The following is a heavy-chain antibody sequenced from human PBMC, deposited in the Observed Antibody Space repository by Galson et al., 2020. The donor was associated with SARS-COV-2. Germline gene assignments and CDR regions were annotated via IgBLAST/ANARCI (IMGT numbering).Heavy chain of an antibody. CDR3: ARDFGVDGYNPADY. CDR2: ISYDGSRE. Sequence: GGSLRLSCVASGFTLRSYGMHWVRQAPGKGLEWVGVISYDGSREYYADSVKGRFTISRDNSKNTLYLQMNSLRTVDTSVYYCARDFGVDGYNPADYWGQGTLVTVSS. CDR1: GFTLRSYG. D-gene: IGHD5-12*01. J-gene: IGHJ4*02. V-gene: IGHV3-30*04.